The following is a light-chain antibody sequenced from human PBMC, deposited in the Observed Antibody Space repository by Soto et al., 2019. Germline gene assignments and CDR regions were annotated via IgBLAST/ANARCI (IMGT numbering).Light chain of an antibody. V-gene: IGKV1-12*01. J-gene: IGKJ1*01. Sequence: DLPMTQSPSSVSASVGDRVTITCRASQGISNWLAWYQQRPGKGPKLLIYGASTLQSGVPPRFSGSGSGTDFTLTISSLQPEDFATYYCQQANSFPWTFGQGTKVEIK. CDR2: GAS. CDR1: QGISNW. CDR3: QQANSFPWT.